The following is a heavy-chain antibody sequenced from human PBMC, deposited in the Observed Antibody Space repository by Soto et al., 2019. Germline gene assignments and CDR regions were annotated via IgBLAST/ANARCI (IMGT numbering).Heavy chain of an antibody. D-gene: IGHD6-19*01. Sequence: GGSLRLSCAASGFNFSDHYMNWVRQAPGKGLEWVSYISGSSRYTNFADSVKGRFTISRDNAKNSLYLQMSSLRVEDTAVYYCARHTSGWQYYDYWGQGTPVTVSS. CDR2: ISGSSRYT. CDR1: GFNFSDHY. J-gene: IGHJ4*02. V-gene: IGHV3-11*06. CDR3: ARHTSGWQYYDY.